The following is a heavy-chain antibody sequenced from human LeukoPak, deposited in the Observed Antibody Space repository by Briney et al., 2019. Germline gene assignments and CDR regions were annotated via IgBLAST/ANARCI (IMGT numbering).Heavy chain of an antibody. CDR3: ASFGISWRSSY. CDR2: ISDDGSYT. CDR1: GFSFSSHW. V-gene: IGHV3-74*01. Sequence: GESLKISCAASGFSFSSHWVHWVRQAPGKGLVWVSRISDDGSYTSNVDSVKGRFTISRDNVNNMLYLHMNSLRAEDTAVYYCASFGISWRSSYWGQGTLVTVPS. D-gene: IGHD2-21*01. J-gene: IGHJ4*02.